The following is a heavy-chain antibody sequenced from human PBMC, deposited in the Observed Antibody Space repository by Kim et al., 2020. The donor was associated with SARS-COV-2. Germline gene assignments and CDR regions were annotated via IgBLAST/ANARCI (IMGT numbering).Heavy chain of an antibody. CDR2: ISYDGSNQ. Sequence: GGSLRLSCAASGFNFSSYGMHWVRQAPGKGLEWVAVISYDGSNQYYADSVKGRFTISRDNSKNTLYLQMDSLRAEDTAVYYCAKDGKRYGDYAGGFDYWG. J-gene: IGHJ4*01. D-gene: IGHD4-17*01. CDR3: AKDGKRYGDYAGGFDY. CDR1: GFNFSSYG. V-gene: IGHV3-30*18.